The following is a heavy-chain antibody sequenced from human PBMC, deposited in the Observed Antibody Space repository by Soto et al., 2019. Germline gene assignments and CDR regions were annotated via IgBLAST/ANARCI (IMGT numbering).Heavy chain of an antibody. J-gene: IGHJ6*02. CDR3: AKLPHSPSSTSKQKYYYYYGMDV. CDR2: ISGSGGST. V-gene: IGHV3-23*01. Sequence: GSLRLSCAASGFTFSSYAMSWVRQAPGKGLEWVSAISGSGGSTYYADSVKGRFTISRDNSKNTLYLQMNSLRAEDTAVYYCAKLPHSPSSTSKQKYYYYYGMDVWGQGTTVTVSS. D-gene: IGHD2-2*01. CDR1: GFTFSSYA.